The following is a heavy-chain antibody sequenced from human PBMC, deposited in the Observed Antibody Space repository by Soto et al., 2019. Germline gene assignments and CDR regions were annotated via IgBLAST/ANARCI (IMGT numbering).Heavy chain of an antibody. Sequence: GESLKISCAASGFTFDDYTMHWVRQAPGKGLEWVSLISWDGGSTYYADSVKGRFTISRDNSKNSLYLQMNSLRTEDTALYYCAKDKGVDTAMDPYYYGMDVWGQGTTVTVSS. D-gene: IGHD5-18*01. CDR2: ISWDGGST. CDR1: GFTFDDYT. CDR3: AKDKGVDTAMDPYYYGMDV. V-gene: IGHV3-43*01. J-gene: IGHJ6*02.